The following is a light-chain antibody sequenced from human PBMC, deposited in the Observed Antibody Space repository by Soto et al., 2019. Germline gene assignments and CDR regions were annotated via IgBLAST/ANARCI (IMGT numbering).Light chain of an antibody. Sequence: QSVLTQPPSASGTPGQRITISCSGSSSNIGSHTVNWHQQVPGTAPKLLIYSNNERPSGVPDRFSGSKSGTSASLAISGLQSGDEADYYCAGWDDSLNGVIFGGGIKLTVL. CDR2: SNN. CDR1: SSNIGSHT. J-gene: IGLJ2*01. CDR3: AGWDDSLNGVI. V-gene: IGLV1-44*01.